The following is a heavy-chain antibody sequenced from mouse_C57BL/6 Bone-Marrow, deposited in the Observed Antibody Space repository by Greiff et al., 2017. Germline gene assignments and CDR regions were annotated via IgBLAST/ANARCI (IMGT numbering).Heavy chain of an antibody. J-gene: IGHJ3*01. CDR2: IYPRSGNT. V-gene: IGHV1-81*01. Sequence: QVQLQQSGAELARPGASVKLSCKASGYTFTSYGISWVKQRTGQGLEWIGEIYPRSGNTYYNEKFKGKATLTADKSTSTAYMELRSLTSEVSAVYCCASLAWFAYWGQWPLVTVSA. CDR3: ASLAWFAY. CDR1: GYTFTSYG.